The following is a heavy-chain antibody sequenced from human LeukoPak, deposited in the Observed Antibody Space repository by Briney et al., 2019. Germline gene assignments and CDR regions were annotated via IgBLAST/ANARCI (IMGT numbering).Heavy chain of an antibody. CDR1: GFASNTYA. J-gene: IGHJ4*02. Sequence: GRSLRHSCAAPGFASNTYAMQWGRPAPGQGLEWVALIWHDGSHKFYSNSVRGQFTISRDNSKNTVSLQMNNLRPEDTAVYYCAREIFGSGSYSDFWGQGTLVTVSS. V-gene: IGHV3-33*01. D-gene: IGHD3-10*01. CDR3: AREIFGSGSYSDF. CDR2: IWHDGSHK.